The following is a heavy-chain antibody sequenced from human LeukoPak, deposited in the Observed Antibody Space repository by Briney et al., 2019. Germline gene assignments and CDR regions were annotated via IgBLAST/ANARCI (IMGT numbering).Heavy chain of an antibody. V-gene: IGHV1-69*13. Sequence: SVKVSCKASGGTFSSYAISWVRQAPGQGLEWMGGIIPIFGTANYAQKFQGRVTITADESTSTAYMELSSLRSEDTAVYYCARVGIYYDSSGYYWPHWFDPWGQGTLVTVSS. CDR3: ARVGIYYDSSGYYWPHWFDP. D-gene: IGHD3-22*01. CDR2: IIPIFGTA. J-gene: IGHJ5*02. CDR1: GGTFSSYA.